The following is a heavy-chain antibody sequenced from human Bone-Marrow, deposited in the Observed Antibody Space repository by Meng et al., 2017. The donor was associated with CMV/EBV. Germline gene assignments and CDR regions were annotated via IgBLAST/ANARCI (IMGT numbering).Heavy chain of an antibody. CDR2: ISYDGSNK. Sequence: SLKISCAASGFSFSSYAMHWVRQAPGKVLEWVAVISYDGSNKYYADSVKGRFTISRDNSKNTLYLQMNSLRTEDTAVYYCARDRQYCSSTICYRGYYYYYGMDVWGQGTTVTVSS. CDR1: GFSFSSYA. CDR3: ARDRQYCSSTICYRGYYYYYGMDV. J-gene: IGHJ6*02. D-gene: IGHD2-2*02. V-gene: IGHV3-30*04.